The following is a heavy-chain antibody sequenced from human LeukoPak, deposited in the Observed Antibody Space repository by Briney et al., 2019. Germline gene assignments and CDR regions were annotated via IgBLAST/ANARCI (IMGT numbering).Heavy chain of an antibody. CDR3: TIGGASGSLAH. CDR2: TYTSGDT. D-gene: IGHD6-13*01. Sequence: PSETLSLTCTVSRASISNNYWSWSRQPAGKALEWIGRTYTSGDTNYNPSLKSRASVSVDTSKNQFYLSLRYVTAADTAVYYCTIGGASGSLAHWGPGTLVTVSS. V-gene: IGHV4-4*07. J-gene: IGHJ4*02. CDR1: RASISNNY.